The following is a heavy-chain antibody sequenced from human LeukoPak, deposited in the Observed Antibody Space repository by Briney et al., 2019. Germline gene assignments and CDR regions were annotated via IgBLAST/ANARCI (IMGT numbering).Heavy chain of an antibody. CDR2: INHSGST. CDR1: GGSFSGYY. J-gene: IGHJ5*02. CDR3: ARGEGSGSYYNWFDP. V-gene: IGHV4-34*01. Sequence: SETVSLTCAVYGGSFSGYYWIWIRQPPGKGLEWIGEINHSGSTNYNTSLKSRVTISVDTSKNQFSLKLSSVTAADTAVYYCARGEGSGSYYNWFDPWGQGTLVTVSS. D-gene: IGHD3-10*01.